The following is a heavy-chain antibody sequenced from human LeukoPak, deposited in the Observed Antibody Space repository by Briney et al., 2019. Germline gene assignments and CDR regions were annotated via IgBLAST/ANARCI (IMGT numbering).Heavy chain of an antibody. CDR1: GGSISSYY. Sequence: SETLSLTCTVSGGSISSYYWSWIRQPPGKGLEWIGYIYYSGSTNYNPSLKSRVTISVDTSKNQFSLKLSSVTAADTAVYYWAREGDGGNYFDYWGQGTLVTVSS. J-gene: IGHJ4*02. D-gene: IGHD2-15*01. V-gene: IGHV4-59*01. CDR3: AREGDGGNYFDY. CDR2: IYYSGST.